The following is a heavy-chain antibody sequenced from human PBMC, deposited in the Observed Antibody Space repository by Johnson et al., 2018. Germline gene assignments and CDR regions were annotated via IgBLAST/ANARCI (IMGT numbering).Heavy chain of an antibody. CDR1: GFTFSSYA. CDR3: ARADQWGDFDY. J-gene: IGHJ4*02. V-gene: IGHV3-30-3*01. D-gene: IGHD3-16*01. CDR2: ISYDGSNK. Sequence: QVQLVQSGGGVVQPGRSLRLSCAASGFTFSSYAMHWVRQAPGKGLEWVAVISYDGSNKYYADSVKGRFTISRDNSKNTLYLQMNSLRAEDTAVYYCARADQWGDFDYWGQGTLVTVSS.